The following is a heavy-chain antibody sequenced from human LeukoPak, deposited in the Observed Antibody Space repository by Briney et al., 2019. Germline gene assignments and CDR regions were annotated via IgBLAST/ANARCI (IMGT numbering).Heavy chain of an antibody. J-gene: IGHJ3*02. CDR2: MNPNSGNT. CDR1: GYTFTSYD. CDR3: ATATRKYYYGSGSYYTKSDAFDI. D-gene: IGHD3-10*01. Sequence: ASVKVSCKASGYTFTSYDINWVRQATGQGLEWMGWMNPNSGNTGYAQKFQGRVTMTRNTSISTAYMELSSLRSEDTAVYYCATATRKYYYGSGSYYTKSDAFDIWGQGTMVTVSS. V-gene: IGHV1-8*01.